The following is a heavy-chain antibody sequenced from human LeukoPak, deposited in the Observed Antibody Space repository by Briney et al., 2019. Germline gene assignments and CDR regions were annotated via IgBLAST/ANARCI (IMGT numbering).Heavy chain of an antibody. V-gene: IGHV3-66*02. CDR1: GFTVSSNY. Sequence: PGGSLRLSCAASGFTVSSNYMSWVRQAPGKGLEWVSVIYSDGSTYYADSVKGRYTISRDNSKNTLYLQMNSLRAEDTAVYYCARAYSSPPYYYYMDVWGKGTTVTVSS. CDR2: IYSDGST. D-gene: IGHD6-13*01. CDR3: ARAYSSPPYYYYMDV. J-gene: IGHJ6*03.